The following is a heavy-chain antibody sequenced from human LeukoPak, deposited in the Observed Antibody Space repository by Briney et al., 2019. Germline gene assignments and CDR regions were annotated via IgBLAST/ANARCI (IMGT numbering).Heavy chain of an antibody. Sequence: PGGSLRLSCAASGFISSSYSMNWVRKAPGKGLEWVSSFSGSSSFKFYAESLKGRFTISRDNAKNSLYLQMNSLRAEDTAVYYCARDVVGDLVGAFDIWGQGTMVTVSS. J-gene: IGHJ3*02. V-gene: IGHV3-21*01. CDR3: ARDVVGDLVGAFDI. CDR1: GFISSSYS. CDR2: FSGSSSFK. D-gene: IGHD2-15*01.